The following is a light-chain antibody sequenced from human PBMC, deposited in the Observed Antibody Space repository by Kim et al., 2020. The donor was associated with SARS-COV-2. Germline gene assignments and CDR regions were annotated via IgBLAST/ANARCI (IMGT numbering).Light chain of an antibody. J-gene: IGLJ3*02. CDR3: QAWDSSTAV. V-gene: IGLV3-1*01. CDR1: KLGDKY. Sequence: SYELTQPPSVSVSPGQTASITCSGDKLGDKYASWYQQTPGQSPVLVIYQDNKRPSGIPERFSGSNSGNTATLTISGTQAMDEADYFCQAWDSSTAVFGGG. CDR2: QDN.